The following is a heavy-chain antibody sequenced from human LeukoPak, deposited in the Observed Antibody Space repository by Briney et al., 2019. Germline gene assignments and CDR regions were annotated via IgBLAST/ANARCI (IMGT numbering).Heavy chain of an antibody. V-gene: IGHV3-23*01. CDR1: GFTFSSYA. Sequence: PGGSLRLSCAASGFTFSSYAMSWVRQAPGKGLEWVSAISGSGGSTYYADPVKGRFTISRDNSKNTLYLQMNSLRAEDTAVYYCARAELLYDFWSSHYMDVWGKGTTVTVSS. J-gene: IGHJ6*03. CDR2: ISGSGGST. D-gene: IGHD3-3*01. CDR3: ARAELLYDFWSSHYMDV.